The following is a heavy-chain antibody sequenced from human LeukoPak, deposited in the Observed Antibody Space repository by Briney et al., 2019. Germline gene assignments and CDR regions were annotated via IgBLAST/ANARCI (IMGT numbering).Heavy chain of an antibody. Sequence: PSETLSLTCTVSGGSISSYYWSWIRQPPGKGLEWIGYIYYTGSTNYNPSLKSRVTMSVDTSKNQFSLKLRSVTAADTAVYYCARGGYSYRYVYWGQGTLVTVSS. D-gene: IGHD5-18*01. CDR1: GGSISSYY. CDR3: ARGGYSYRYVY. CDR2: IYYTGST. V-gene: IGHV4-59*01. J-gene: IGHJ4*02.